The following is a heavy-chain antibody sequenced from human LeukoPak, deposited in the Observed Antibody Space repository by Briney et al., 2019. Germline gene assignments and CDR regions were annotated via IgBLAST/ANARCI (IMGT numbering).Heavy chain of an antibody. CDR1: GGTFSSYA. CDR2: IIPIFGTA. J-gene: IGHJ4*02. D-gene: IGHD3-16*01. Sequence: SVKVSCKASGGTFSSYAISWVRQAPGQGLEWMGGIIPIFGTANYAQKFRGRVTITTDESTSTAYMELSSLRSEDTAVYYCARSIMITFGGVYYFDYWGQGTLVTVSS. CDR3: ARSIMITFGGVYYFDY. V-gene: IGHV1-69*05.